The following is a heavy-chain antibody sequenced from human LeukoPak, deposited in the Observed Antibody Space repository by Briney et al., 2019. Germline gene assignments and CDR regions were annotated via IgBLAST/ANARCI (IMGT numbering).Heavy chain of an antibody. V-gene: IGHV4-39*01. J-gene: IGHJ4*02. CDR1: GGSISSSSYY. CDR2: IYYSGST. D-gene: IGHD3-22*01. CDR3: ARQTTDYYDSAGGSCFDY. Sequence: SETLSLTCTVSGGSISSSSYYWGWIRQPPGKGLEWIGSIYYSGSTYYNPSLKSRVTISVDTSKNQFSLKLSSVTAADTAVYYCARQTTDYYDSAGGSCFDYWGQGTLVTVSS.